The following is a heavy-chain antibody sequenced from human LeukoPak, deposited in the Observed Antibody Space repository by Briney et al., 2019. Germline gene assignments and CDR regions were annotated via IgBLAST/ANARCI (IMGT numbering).Heavy chain of an antibody. D-gene: IGHD2-2*01. Sequence: ASVKVSCKVSGYTLTELSMHWVRQAPGKGLEWMGGFDPEDGETIYAQKLQGRVTMTEDTSTDTAYMELSSLRSEDTAVYYCATDRVVPATLNAFDIWGQGTMVTVSS. V-gene: IGHV1-24*01. J-gene: IGHJ3*02. CDR3: ATDRVVPATLNAFDI. CDR2: FDPEDGET. CDR1: GYTLTELS.